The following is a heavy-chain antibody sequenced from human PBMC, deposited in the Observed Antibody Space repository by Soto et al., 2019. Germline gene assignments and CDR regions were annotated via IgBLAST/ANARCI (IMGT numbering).Heavy chain of an antibody. J-gene: IGHJ6*02. D-gene: IGHD2-2*02. V-gene: IGHV5-10-1*01. CDR2: IDPSDSYT. CDR1: GYSFTSYW. Sequence: PVESLKISCNGSGYSFTSYWISWGRQMPWKGLEWMGRIDPSDSYTNYSPSFQGHVTISADKSISTAYLQWSSLKASDTAMYYCARHRDIVVVPAAIPNYGMDVWGQGTTVTVSS. CDR3: ARHRDIVVVPAAIPNYGMDV.